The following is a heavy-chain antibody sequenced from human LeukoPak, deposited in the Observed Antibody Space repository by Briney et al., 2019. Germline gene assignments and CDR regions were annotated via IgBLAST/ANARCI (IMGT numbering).Heavy chain of an antibody. CDR1: GGSISSSSYY. V-gene: IGHV4-39*07. D-gene: IGHD3-22*01. J-gene: IGHJ3*02. Sequence: SETLSLTCTVSGGSISSSSYYWGWIRQPPGKGLEWIGSIYHSGSTYYNPSLKSRVTISVDRSKTQFSLKLSSVTAADTAVYYCARVTATYYYDSRNRDDAFDIWGQGTMVTVSS. CDR3: ARVTATYYYDSRNRDDAFDI. CDR2: IYHSGST.